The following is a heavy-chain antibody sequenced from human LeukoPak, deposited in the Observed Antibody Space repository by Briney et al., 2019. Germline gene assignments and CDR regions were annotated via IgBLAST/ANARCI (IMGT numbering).Heavy chain of an antibody. CDR3: ANHAFSGSYYSDY. CDR2: IIPIFGTA. Sequence: ASVKVSCKASGGTFSSYAISWVRQAPGQGLEWMGGIIPIFGTANYAQKSQGRVTITADESTSTAYMELSSLRSEDTAVYYCANHAFSGSYYSDYWGQGTLVTVSS. V-gene: IGHV1-69*13. D-gene: IGHD1-26*01. J-gene: IGHJ4*02. CDR1: GGTFSSYA.